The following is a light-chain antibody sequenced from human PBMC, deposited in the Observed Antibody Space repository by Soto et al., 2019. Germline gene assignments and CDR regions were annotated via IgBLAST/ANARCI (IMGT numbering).Light chain of an antibody. CDR1: QSVSSY. Sequence: EIVLTQSPATLSLSPGERATLSCRASQSVSSYLAWYQQKPGQAPRLLIYDASNRATGIPARFSGSGSGTDFTITISRLEPEDLAVYYCQQRSDWPRFGPGIKVDIK. CDR2: DAS. J-gene: IGKJ3*01. CDR3: QQRSDWPR. V-gene: IGKV3-11*01.